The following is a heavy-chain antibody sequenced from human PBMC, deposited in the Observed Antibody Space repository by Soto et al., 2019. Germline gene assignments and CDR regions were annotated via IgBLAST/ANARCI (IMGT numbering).Heavy chain of an antibody. CDR1: GFTFSSYA. CDR2: ISGSGGST. V-gene: IGHV3-23*01. Sequence: EVQLLESGGGLVQPGGSLRLSCAASGFTFSSYAMSWVRQAPGKGLEWVSAISGSGGSTYYADSVKGRFTISRDNSKNTRYLQMTSLRAEDPAVYYCAKGGDYGSGLFDPWGQGTLVTVSS. J-gene: IGHJ5*02. CDR3: AKGGDYGSGLFDP. D-gene: IGHD3-10*01.